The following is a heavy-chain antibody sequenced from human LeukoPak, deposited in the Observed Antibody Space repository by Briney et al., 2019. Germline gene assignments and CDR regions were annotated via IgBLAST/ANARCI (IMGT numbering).Heavy chain of an antibody. D-gene: IGHD1-26*01. CDR3: AKWELQREAFDI. CDR2: IYSGGST. Sequence: GGSLRLSCAASGFTVSSNYMSWVRQAPGKGLEWVSVIYSGGSTYYADSVKGRFTISRDNSKNTLYLQMNSLRAEDTAVYYCAKWELQREAFDIWGQGTMVTVSS. J-gene: IGHJ3*02. CDR1: GFTVSSNY. V-gene: IGHV3-53*01.